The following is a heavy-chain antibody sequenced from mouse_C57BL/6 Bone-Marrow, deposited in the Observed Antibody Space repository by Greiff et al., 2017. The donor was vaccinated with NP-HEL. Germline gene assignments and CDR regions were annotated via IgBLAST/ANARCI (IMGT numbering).Heavy chain of an antibody. Sequence: VQVVESGAELARPGASVKLSCKASGYTFTSYGISWVKQRTGQGLEWIGEIYPRSGNTYYNEKFKGKATLTADKSSSTAYMELRSLTSEDSAVYFCAPAYYSNYDYWGQGTTLTVSS. CDR2: IYPRSGNT. CDR3: APAYYSNYDY. J-gene: IGHJ2*01. V-gene: IGHV1-81*01. D-gene: IGHD2-5*01. CDR1: GYTFTSYG.